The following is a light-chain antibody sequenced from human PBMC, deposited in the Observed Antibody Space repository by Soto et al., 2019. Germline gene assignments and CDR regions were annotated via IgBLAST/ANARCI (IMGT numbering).Light chain of an antibody. V-gene: IGLV2-8*01. Sequence: QSALTQPPSASGSPGQSVTISCTGTSSDVGGYNYVSWYQQHPGKAPKRMIYEVSKRPSGVPDRFSGSKSGNTASLTVSGLQADDEADYYCSSYAGSNIVFGGGTKLTVL. CDR3: SSYAGSNIV. CDR1: SSDVGGYNY. CDR2: EVS. J-gene: IGLJ2*01.